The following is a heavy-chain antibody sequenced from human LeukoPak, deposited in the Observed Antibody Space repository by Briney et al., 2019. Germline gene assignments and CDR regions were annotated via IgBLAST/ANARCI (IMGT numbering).Heavy chain of an antibody. Sequence: GRSLRLSCAASGFTFSDYAMHWLRQAPGKGLEWVAVISYDGSKKYYADSVKGRFTISRDNSKNTLYLQMNSLRVEDTAVYYCARDASSWAWYFDLWGRGTLVTVSS. V-gene: IGHV3-30*04. CDR1: GFTFSDYA. J-gene: IGHJ2*01. CDR3: ARDASSWAWYFDL. CDR2: ISYDGSKK. D-gene: IGHD6-13*01.